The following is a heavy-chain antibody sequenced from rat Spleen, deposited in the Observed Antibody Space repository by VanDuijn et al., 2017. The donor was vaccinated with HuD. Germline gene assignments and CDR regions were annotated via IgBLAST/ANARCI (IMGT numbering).Heavy chain of an antibody. Sequence: EVQLVETGGGLVQPGRSLNLSCAASGFTFSDYDMAWIRQAPTKGLEWVTTISYDGSSTYYRDSVKGRITISRDNAKSTLYLQMDSLRSEDTATYYCARRGLYWYFDFWGPGTMVTVSS. CDR2: ISYDGSST. CDR1: GFTFSDYD. V-gene: IGHV5-29*01. J-gene: IGHJ1*01. CDR3: ARRGLYWYFDF.